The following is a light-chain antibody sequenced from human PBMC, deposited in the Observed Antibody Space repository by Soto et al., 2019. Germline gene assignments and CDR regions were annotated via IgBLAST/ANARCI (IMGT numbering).Light chain of an antibody. CDR3: HPRQSWPRT. CDR1: QAFNTR. CDR2: LAS. Sequence: EIVLTQSPATLSSFPGDRVTLSCRASQAFNTRLAWYQHKPGQAPRLLIYLASNRAAGVPARFSGSGSGTDFTLTISDVEPEDFAVYYCHPRQSWPRTYGKGTQVDIX. V-gene: IGKV3-11*01. J-gene: IGKJ1*01.